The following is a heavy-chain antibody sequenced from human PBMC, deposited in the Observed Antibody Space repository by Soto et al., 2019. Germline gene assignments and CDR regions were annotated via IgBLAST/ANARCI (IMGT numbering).Heavy chain of an antibody. CDR1: GFTFSSYA. J-gene: IGHJ4*02. V-gene: IGHV3-64*04. CDR3: ARSGSWYSFFDY. Sequence: GGSLRLSCSASGFTFSSYAMHWVRQAPGKGREYVSAISSNGGSTYYADSVKGRFTISRDNSKNTLYLQMNSLRAEDTAVYYCARSGSWYSFFDYWGQGTLVTVSS. CDR2: ISSNGGST. D-gene: IGHD2-15*01.